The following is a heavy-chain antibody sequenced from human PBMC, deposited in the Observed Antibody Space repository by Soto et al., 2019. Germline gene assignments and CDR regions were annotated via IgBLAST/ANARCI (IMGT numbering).Heavy chain of an antibody. Sequence: QVQLQQWGAGLLKPSETLSLTCAVYGGSFSGYYWTWIRQPPGKGLEWIGEINHSGSTNCNPSLKRRFTISVETSKHQFSLRRSSVTAADTAVYFCARASTKRGYSYGPDYWGQGTLVTVSS. CDR3: ARASTKRGYSYGPDY. CDR2: INHSGST. D-gene: IGHD5-18*01. V-gene: IGHV4-34*01. CDR1: GGSFSGYY. J-gene: IGHJ4*02.